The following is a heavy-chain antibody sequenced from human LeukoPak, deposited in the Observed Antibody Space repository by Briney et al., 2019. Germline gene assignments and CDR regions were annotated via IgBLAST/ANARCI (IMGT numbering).Heavy chain of an antibody. CDR2: INHSGST. D-gene: IGHD1-26*01. J-gene: IGHJ4*02. Sequence: SETLSPTCAVYGGSFSGYYWSWIRQPPGKGLEWIGEINHSGSTNYNPSLKSRVTISVDTSKNQFSLKLSSVTAADTAVYYCASLRGRPWDYWGQGTLVTVSS. CDR3: ASLRGRPWDY. V-gene: IGHV4-34*01. CDR1: GGSFSGYY.